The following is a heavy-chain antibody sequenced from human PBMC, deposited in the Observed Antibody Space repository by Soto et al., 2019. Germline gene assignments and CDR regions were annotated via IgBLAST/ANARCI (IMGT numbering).Heavy chain of an antibody. J-gene: IGHJ6*02. CDR2: IYYSGST. V-gene: IGHV4-30-4*01. Sequence: SETLSLTCTVSGGSISSGDYYWSWIRQPPGKGLEWIGYIYYSGSTYYNPSLKSRVTISGDTSKNQFSLKMSSVTAADTAVYYCARGNHYYHNGMDVWGQGTTVTVSS. D-gene: IGHD3-22*01. CDR1: GGSISSGDYY. CDR3: ARGNHYYHNGMDV.